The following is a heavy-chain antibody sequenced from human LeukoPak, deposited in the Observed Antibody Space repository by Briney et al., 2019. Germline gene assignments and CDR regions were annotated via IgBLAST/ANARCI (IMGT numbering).Heavy chain of an antibody. CDR2: INPNSGGT. V-gene: IGHV1-2*02. J-gene: IGHJ6*02. CDR1: RYTFTGYY. Sequence: ASVKVSCKASRYTFTGYYMHWVRQAPGQGLEWMGWINPNSGGTNYAQKFQGRVTMTRDTSISTAYMELSRVRSDDTAVYYCARDRIRYSGYGMDVWGQGTTVTVSS. D-gene: IGHD5-12*01. CDR3: ARDRIRYSGYGMDV.